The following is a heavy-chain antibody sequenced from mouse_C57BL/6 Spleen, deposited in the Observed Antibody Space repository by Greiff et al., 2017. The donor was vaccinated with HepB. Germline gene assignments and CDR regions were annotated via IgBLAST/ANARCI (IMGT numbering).Heavy chain of an antibody. CDR3: ARSILGGYFDG. CDR2: IYPGDGDT. Sequence: QVTLKVSGPELVKPGASVKISCKASGYAFSSSWLNWVKQRPGKGLEWIGRIYPGDGDTNYNGKFKGKATLTADKSSSTAYMQLSSLTSEDSAVYFCARSILGGYFDGWGTGTTVTVSS. V-gene: IGHV1-82*01. D-gene: IGHD4-1*01. CDR1: GYAFSSSW. J-gene: IGHJ1*03.